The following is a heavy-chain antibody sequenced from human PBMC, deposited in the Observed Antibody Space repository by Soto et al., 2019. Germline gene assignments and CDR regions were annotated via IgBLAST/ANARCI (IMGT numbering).Heavy chain of an antibody. J-gene: IGHJ4*02. CDR2: IYPSGST. CDR3: ARGGDYYFDS. CDR1: GGSVSSGGFS. Sequence: QLQLQESGSGLVKPSQTLSLTCTVSGGSVSSGGFSWSWIRQPPGKGLEWIGYIYPSGSTYYNPSLRGRVTISLDRSKNRCSLKLTSVAAADSAVYYCARGGDYYFDSWGQGTLVTVSS. D-gene: IGHD2-21*01. V-gene: IGHV4-30-2*01.